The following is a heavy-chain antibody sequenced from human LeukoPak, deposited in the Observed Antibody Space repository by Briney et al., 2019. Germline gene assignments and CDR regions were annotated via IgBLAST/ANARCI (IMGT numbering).Heavy chain of an antibody. J-gene: IGHJ3*02. CDR3: ARDRDSSGPDAFDI. V-gene: IGHV4-30-4*01. CDR2: IYYSGST. CDR1: GGSISSGDYY. D-gene: IGHD3-22*01. Sequence: PSETLSLTCTVSGGSISSGDYYWSWICQPPGKGLEWIGYIYYSGSTYYTPSLKSRVTISVDTSKNQFSLKLSSVTAADTAVYYCARDRDSSGPDAFDIWGQGTMVTVSS.